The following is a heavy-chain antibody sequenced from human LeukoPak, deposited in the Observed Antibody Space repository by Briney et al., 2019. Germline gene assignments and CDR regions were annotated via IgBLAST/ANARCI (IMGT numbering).Heavy chain of an antibody. CDR3: AKERPRYDFWSGYYPDGFDY. J-gene: IGHJ4*02. CDR1: GLTVSTNY. V-gene: IGHV3-23*01. Sequence: PGGSLRLSGAASGLTVSTNYMSWVRQAPGKGLEWVSAISGSGGSTYYADSVKGRFTISRDNSKNTLYLQMNSLRAEDTAVYYCAKERPRYDFWSGYYPDGFDYWGQGTLVTVSS. D-gene: IGHD3-3*01. CDR2: ISGSGGST.